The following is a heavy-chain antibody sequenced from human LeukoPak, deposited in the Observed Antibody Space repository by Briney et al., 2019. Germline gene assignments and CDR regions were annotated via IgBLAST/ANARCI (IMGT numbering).Heavy chain of an antibody. J-gene: IGHJ5*02. V-gene: IGHV3-23*01. D-gene: IGHD1-14*01. Sequence: GGSLRLSCAASGFTFSSYAMSWVRQAPGKGLEWVSGIGNSGGGTYYAGAVKGRFTISRDNSKNTFYLQMNSLRAEDTAVYYCAKVRPPEKGDPLGQGTLVTVSS. CDR3: AKVRPPEKGDP. CDR2: IGNSGGGT. CDR1: GFTFSSYA.